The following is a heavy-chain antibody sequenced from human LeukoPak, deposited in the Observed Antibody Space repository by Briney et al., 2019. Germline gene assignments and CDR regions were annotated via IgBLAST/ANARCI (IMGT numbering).Heavy chain of an antibody. V-gene: IGHV3-23*01. Sequence: GGSLRLSCAASGFTFSRNAMGWVRQAAGKGLEWVSAINGSGNRTYYADSVKGRFTISRDNSKNTLYLQMNSLRAEDTAIYYCAKWGCSGGSCYPFDYWGQGTLVTVSS. CDR1: GFTFSRNA. CDR3: AKWGCSGGSCYPFDY. D-gene: IGHD2-15*01. CDR2: INGSGNRT. J-gene: IGHJ4*02.